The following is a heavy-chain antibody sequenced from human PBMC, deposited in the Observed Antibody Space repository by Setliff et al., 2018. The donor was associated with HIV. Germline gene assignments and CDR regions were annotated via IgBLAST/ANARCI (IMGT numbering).Heavy chain of an antibody. CDR2: IHYKGNI. D-gene: IGHD2-15*01. CDR1: GDSIISGDYY. J-gene: IGHJ5*02. Sequence: PSETLSLTCTVSGDSIISGDYYWSWIRQSPGKGLEWIGRIHYKGNIDYNASLKSRLAISSDTSKNQFSLNLSSVNAADTAIYFCARFTVVVFGAGEPSWFDPWGQGILVTVSS. CDR3: ARFTVVVFGAGEPSWFDP. V-gene: IGHV4-30-4*08.